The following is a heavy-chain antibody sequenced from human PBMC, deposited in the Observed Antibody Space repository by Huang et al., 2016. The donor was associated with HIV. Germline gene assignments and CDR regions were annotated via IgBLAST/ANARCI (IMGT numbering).Heavy chain of an antibody. V-gene: IGHV1-8*03. J-gene: IGHJ4*02. CDR1: GFNFNNYD. CDR3: ARARGFLYDSTGYYSRYYFDS. Sequence: QVQLVQSGAEVKKPGASVKVSCKASGFNFNNYDFNWVRQAYGQGLEGMEWRNPKGGNTGYARKFQSRVTITRNTSITTAYMELGGLGSEDTAVYYCARARGFLYDSTGYYSRYYFDSWGQGTLVTISS. CDR2: RNPKGGNT. D-gene: IGHD3-22*01.